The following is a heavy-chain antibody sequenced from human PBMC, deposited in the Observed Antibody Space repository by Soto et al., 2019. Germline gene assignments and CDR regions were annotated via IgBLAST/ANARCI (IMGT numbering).Heavy chain of an antibody. V-gene: IGHV4-39*01. CDR3: ANSYGDYVSY. J-gene: IGHJ4*02. CDR2: IYYSGST. Sequence: QLQLQESGPGLVKPSETLSLTCTVSGGSISSSTYYWGWIRQPPGKGLEWIGSIYYSGSTYYNPSLKSGVTISVDTSKNQFSLKLSSVTAADTAVYYCANSYGDYVSYWGQGTLVTVSS. CDR1: GGSISSSTYY. D-gene: IGHD4-17*01.